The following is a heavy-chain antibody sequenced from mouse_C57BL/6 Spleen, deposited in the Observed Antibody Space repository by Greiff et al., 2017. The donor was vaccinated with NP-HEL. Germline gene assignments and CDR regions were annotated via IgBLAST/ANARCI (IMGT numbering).Heavy chain of an antibody. D-gene: IGHD1-1*01. Sequence: QVQLQQSGAELVRPGASVKLSCKASGYTFTDYYINWVKQRPGQGLEWIARIYPGSGNTYYNEKFKGKATLTVEKSSSTAYMQLSSLTSEDSAVYFCARKTTVGRYFDYWGQGTTLTVSS. CDR2: IYPGSGNT. CDR3: ARKTTVGRYFDY. V-gene: IGHV1-76*01. CDR1: GYTFTDYY. J-gene: IGHJ2*01.